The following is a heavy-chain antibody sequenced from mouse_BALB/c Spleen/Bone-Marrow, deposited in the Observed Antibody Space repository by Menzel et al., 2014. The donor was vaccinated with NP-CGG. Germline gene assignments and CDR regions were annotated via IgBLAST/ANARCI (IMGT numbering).Heavy chain of an antibody. CDR2: IYPGDGDT. Sequence: QVQLQQPGAEVMRPGSSVNISCKASGYAFSNYGMNWVKQRPGQGLEWIGQIYPGDGDTNYNGKFKGRVTLTADKSSSTAYVQLSSLTSEDSAVYFCASVYDYGRGYAMDYWGQGTSVTVSS. V-gene: IGHV1-80*01. D-gene: IGHD2-4*01. J-gene: IGHJ4*01. CDR3: ASVYDYGRGYAMDY. CDR1: GYAFSNYG.